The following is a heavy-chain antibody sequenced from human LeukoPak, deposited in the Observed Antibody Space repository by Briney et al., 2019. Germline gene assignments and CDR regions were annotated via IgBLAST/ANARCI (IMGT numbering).Heavy chain of an antibody. CDR3: ATASGSGSNWYFDV. Sequence: PSETLSLTCTVSGGSISGYYWSWLRQPPGKGLEWIGHRYYSGSSNYNPSLKSRVTISVDTSKNQFSLKMSSVTSADTAVYYCATASGSGSNWYFDVWGRGTLVTVSS. CDR2: RYYSGSS. V-gene: IGHV4-59*01. J-gene: IGHJ2*01. D-gene: IGHD3-10*01. CDR1: GGSISGYY.